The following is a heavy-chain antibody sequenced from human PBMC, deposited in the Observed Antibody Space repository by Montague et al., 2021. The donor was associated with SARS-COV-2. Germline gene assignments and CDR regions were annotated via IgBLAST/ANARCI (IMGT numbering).Heavy chain of an antibody. CDR2: IEWGDDK. CDR3: ARIQATVNAFDI. D-gene: IGHD4-17*01. J-gene: IGHJ3*02. Sequence: VKPTQTLTLTCTFSGFSLSTSGMCVSWIRQPPGKALEWLARIEWGDDKYYSTSLKTRLTISKDTSKNQVVLTMTNMDPVDTATYYCARIQATVNAFDIWGQGTMVAVSS. CDR1: GFSLSTSGMC. V-gene: IGHV2-70*11.